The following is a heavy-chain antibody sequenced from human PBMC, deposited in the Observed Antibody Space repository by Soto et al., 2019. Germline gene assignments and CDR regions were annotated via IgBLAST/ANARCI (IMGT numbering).Heavy chain of an antibody. Sequence: SQTLSLTCAISGDSVSSNSAAWNWIRQSPSRGLEWLGRTYYRSKWYNDYLVSVKSRITINPDTSKNQYSLQLNSVTPEDTAVYFCARGEQYSGRIFDYWGQGTLVTVSS. CDR1: GDSVSSNSAA. V-gene: IGHV6-1*01. J-gene: IGHJ4*01. CDR3: ARGEQYSGRIFDY. D-gene: IGHD1-26*01. CDR2: TYYRSKWYN.